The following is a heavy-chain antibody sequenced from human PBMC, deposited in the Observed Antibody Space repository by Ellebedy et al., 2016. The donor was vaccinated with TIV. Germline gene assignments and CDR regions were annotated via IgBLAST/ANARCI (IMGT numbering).Heavy chain of an antibody. CDR3: ARVPTGRMGATRGY. Sequence: GESLKISCAASGFTFRNYAMGWVRQTPGKGLEWVSGIYGGGGTTYYADSVKGRFTISRDNAKNSLYLQMNSLRAEDTAVYYCARVPTGRMGATRGYWGQGTLVTVSS. CDR2: IYGGGGTT. CDR1: GFTFRNYA. V-gene: IGHV3-23*01. J-gene: IGHJ4*02. D-gene: IGHD1-26*01.